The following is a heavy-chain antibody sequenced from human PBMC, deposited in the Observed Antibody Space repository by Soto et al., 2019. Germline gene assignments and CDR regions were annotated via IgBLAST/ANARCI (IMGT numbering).Heavy chain of an antibody. J-gene: IGHJ6*03. V-gene: IGHV3-23*01. D-gene: IGHD3-3*01. CDR2: ISGSGGST. Sequence: EVQLLESGGGLVQPGGSLRLSCAASGFTFSSDAMSWVRQAPGKGLEWVSAISGSGGSTYYADSVKGRFTISRDNSKNTLYLQMNSLRAEDTAVYYCAKDKGGYYDFWSGPDYYMDVWGKGTTVTVSS. CDR3: AKDKGGYYDFWSGPDYYMDV. CDR1: GFTFSSDA.